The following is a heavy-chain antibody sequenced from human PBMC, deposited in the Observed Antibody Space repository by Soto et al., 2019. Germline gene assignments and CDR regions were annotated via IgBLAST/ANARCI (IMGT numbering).Heavy chain of an antibody. CDR3: ARGSHQYYYDSSGYFHYYYGMDF. Sequence: PSETLSLTCTVSGGSISSYYWSWTRQPAGKGLEWIGRIYTSGSTNYNPSLKSRVTMSVDTSKNQFSLKLSSVTAADTAVYYCARGSHQYYYDSSGYFHYYYGMDFWGQGTTVTVSS. J-gene: IGHJ6*02. CDR2: IYTSGST. V-gene: IGHV4-4*07. D-gene: IGHD3-22*01. CDR1: GGSISSYY.